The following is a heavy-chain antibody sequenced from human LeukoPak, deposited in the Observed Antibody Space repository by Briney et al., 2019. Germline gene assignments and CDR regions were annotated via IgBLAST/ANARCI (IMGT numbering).Heavy chain of an antibody. CDR1: GFTFSSSW. V-gene: IGHV3-7*01. Sequence: GGSLRLSCAASGFTFSSSWMHWVCQAPEKGLEWVADIKCDGSEKYYVDSVKGRLTISRDNAKNSLYLQMNSLRDEDTAVYYCARDNPPFDYWGQGTLVTVSS. J-gene: IGHJ4*02. CDR2: IKCDGSEK. CDR3: ARDNPPFDY.